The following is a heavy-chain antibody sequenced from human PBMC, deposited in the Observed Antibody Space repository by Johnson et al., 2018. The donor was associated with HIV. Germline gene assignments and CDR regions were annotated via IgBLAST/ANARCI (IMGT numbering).Heavy chain of an antibody. D-gene: IGHD1-26*01. J-gene: IGHJ3*02. Sequence: QVQLVESGGGVVQPGRSPRLSCAASGFTFSRYGIHWVRQAPGKGLEWVAVISYDGSDKYHADSVKGRFTISRDSSKNTLYLEMNTLRPEDTAMCYCAKDLFTEREDDVFDIWGQGTMVTVSS. CDR2: ISYDGSDK. V-gene: IGHV3-30*18. CDR1: GFTFSRYG. CDR3: AKDLFTEREDDVFDI.